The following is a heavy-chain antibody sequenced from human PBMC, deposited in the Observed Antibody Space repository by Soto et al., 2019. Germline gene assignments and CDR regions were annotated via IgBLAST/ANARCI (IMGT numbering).Heavy chain of an antibody. CDR1: GGTFSSYT. J-gene: IGHJ3*02. Sequence: QVQLVQSGAAVKKPGSSVKVSCKASGGTFSSYTISWVRQAPGQGREWMGRIIPILGIANYAQKFEGRVTITADKSTSTAYMELSSVRSEDTAVYYCARRYYDILTGQDAFAIWGQGTMVTVSS. CDR2: IIPILGIA. V-gene: IGHV1-69*02. CDR3: ARRYYDILTGQDAFAI. D-gene: IGHD3-9*01.